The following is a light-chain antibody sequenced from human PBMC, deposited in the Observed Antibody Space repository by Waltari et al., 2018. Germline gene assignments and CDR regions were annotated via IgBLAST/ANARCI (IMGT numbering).Light chain of an antibody. CDR2: EVS. V-gene: IGLV2-8*01. CDR3: SSYAGSDIYV. CDR1: SSDVGSYNH. Sequence: QSALSQPPSASGSPGQSVTISCTGTSSDVGSYNHVSWYQQHPGTAPKVMIYEVSKRPCGVPGRFSGSKSANTASLTVSGLQAEDEADYYCSSYAGSDIYVFGTGTKVTVL. J-gene: IGLJ1*01.